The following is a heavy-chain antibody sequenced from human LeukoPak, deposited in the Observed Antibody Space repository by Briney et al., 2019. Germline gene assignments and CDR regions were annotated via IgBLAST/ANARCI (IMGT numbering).Heavy chain of an antibody. CDR2: INSDGSST. V-gene: IGHV3-74*01. D-gene: IGHD2-15*01. J-gene: IGHJ4*02. Sequence: GGSLRLSCAASGFTFSNYWMHWVRQAPGKGLVWVSRINSDGSSTSYADSVKGRFTISRDIAKNTLYLQMNSLRAEDTAVYYCARDGFCSGGSSCGDDYWGQGTLVTVSS. CDR1: GFTFSNYW. CDR3: ARDGFCSGGSSCGDDY.